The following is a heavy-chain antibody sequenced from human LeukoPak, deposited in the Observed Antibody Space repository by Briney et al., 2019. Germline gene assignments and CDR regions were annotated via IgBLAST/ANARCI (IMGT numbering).Heavy chain of an antibody. V-gene: IGHV3-23*01. CDR2: ISGSGGST. Sequence: SGGSLRLSCAASGFTFSSYAMSWVRQAPGKGLEWVSAISGSGGSTYYADSVKGRFTISRDNSKNTLYLQMNSLRAEDTAVYYCAKFPRYSSSWVEIDYWGQGTLVTVSS. CDR3: AKFPRYSSSWVEIDY. D-gene: IGHD6-13*01. J-gene: IGHJ4*02. CDR1: GFTFSSYA.